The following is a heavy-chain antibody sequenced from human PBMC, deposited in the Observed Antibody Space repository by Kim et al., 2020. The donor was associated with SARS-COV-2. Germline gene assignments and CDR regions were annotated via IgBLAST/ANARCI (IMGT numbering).Heavy chain of an antibody. Sequence: NPSLKSRVTISVDTSKNQFSLKLSSVTAADTAVYYCARHLGYYGDSYFQHWGQGTLVTVSS. D-gene: IGHD4-17*01. V-gene: IGHV4-59*08. CDR3: ARHLGYYGDSYFQH. J-gene: IGHJ1*01.